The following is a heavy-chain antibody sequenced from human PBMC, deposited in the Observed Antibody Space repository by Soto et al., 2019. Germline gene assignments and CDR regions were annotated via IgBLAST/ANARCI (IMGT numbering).Heavy chain of an antibody. V-gene: IGHV2-26*01. CDR2: IDSSGEK. D-gene: IGHD6-19*01. Sequence: QVTLKESGPVLVKPTETLTLRCTVSGLSITDSEMGVSWIRQPPGQPLEWLAHIDSSGEKSYRTFLKSRLAISEDTSKSQIVLTMTNMDPADTATYYCARRHLAVAVSPWFDPWGQGIPVTVS. CDR3: ARRHLAVAVSPWFDP. J-gene: IGHJ5*02. CDR1: GLSITDSEMG.